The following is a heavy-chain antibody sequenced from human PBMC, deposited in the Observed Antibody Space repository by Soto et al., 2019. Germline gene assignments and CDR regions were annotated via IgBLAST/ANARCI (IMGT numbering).Heavy chain of an antibody. V-gene: IGHV4-4*07. CDR3: ARAIASYAYGEGY. CDR1: GGSINSYW. D-gene: IGHD2-21*01. CDR2: VYSSGTT. J-gene: IGHJ4*02. Sequence: SETLSLTCTVSGGSINSYWWSWIRQPAGKGLEWIGRVYSSGTTDYNPSLNSRATMSVETSKNQFSLKLSSVTAADTAVYYCARAIASYAYGEGYWGQGIQVTVSS.